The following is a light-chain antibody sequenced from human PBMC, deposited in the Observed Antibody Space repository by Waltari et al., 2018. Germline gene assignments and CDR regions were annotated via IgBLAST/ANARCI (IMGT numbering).Light chain of an antibody. CDR1: QSLVYSDGNTY. V-gene: IGKV2-30*01. J-gene: IGKJ2*01. Sequence: VVLTQSPLSLPVTPGQPASISCSSSQSLVYSDGNTYLNWFQQRPGQSPKRLLYKISNRDSGVPDRLSGSGSGTDFTLKISRVEAEDVGIYYCMHGGHWPYTFGQGTKLEIE. CDR2: KIS. CDR3: MHGGHWPYT.